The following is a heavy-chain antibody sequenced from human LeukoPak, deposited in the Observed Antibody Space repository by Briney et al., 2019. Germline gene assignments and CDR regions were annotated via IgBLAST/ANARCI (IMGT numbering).Heavy chain of an antibody. D-gene: IGHD1-26*01. CDR3: ARGVQSGSYYFDY. J-gene: IGHJ4*02. CDR2: INPSGGST. CDR1: GYTFTSYY. V-gene: IGHV1-46*01. Sequence: ASVKVSCKASGYTFTSYYMHWVRQAPGQGLEWMGIINPSGGSTSYAQKFQGRVTITADESTSTAYMELSSLRSEDTAVYYCARGVQSGSYYFDYWGQGTLVTVSS.